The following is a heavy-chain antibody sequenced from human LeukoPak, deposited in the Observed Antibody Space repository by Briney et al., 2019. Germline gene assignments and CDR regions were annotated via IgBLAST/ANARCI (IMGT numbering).Heavy chain of an antibody. V-gene: IGHV3-23*01. Sequence: PGGSLRLSCAASGFTFSSYGMSWVRQAPGKGLEWVSAISGSAGSTYYADSVKGRFTISRDNSKNTLYLQMNSLRAEDTAVYYRARQVSVLWFGELFTPPDAFDIWGQGTMVTVSS. CDR3: ARQVSVLWFGELFTPPDAFDI. CDR2: ISGSAGST. D-gene: IGHD3-10*01. CDR1: GFTFSSYG. J-gene: IGHJ3*02.